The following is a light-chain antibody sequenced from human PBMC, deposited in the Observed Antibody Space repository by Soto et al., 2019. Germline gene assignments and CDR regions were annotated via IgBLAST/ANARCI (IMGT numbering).Light chain of an antibody. CDR2: GAS. Sequence: EIVMTQSPATLSVSPGERGTLSCRASQSINSNVAWYQQKPGQAPRLVIYGASARATGIPDRFSGRGSGTEFTLTISSLQSEDFAVYYCQQYNDWPRTFGQGTKVDIK. V-gene: IGKV3-15*01. J-gene: IGKJ1*01. CDR1: QSINSN. CDR3: QQYNDWPRT.